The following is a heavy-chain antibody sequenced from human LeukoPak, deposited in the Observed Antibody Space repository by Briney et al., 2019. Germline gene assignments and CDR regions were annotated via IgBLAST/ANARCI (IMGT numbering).Heavy chain of an antibody. J-gene: IGHJ6*02. CDR1: GGSISYYY. Sequence: PSETLSLTCTVSGGSISYYYWSWIRQSPGKGLEWIGYIYYSGTTNYNPSLKSRVTISVDTSKNQFSLQLRSVTAADTAVYYCAREDPQTTVPEGMDVLGQGTTVTVSS. CDR2: IYYSGTT. V-gene: IGHV4-59*01. CDR3: AREDPQTTVPEGMDV. D-gene: IGHD4-17*01.